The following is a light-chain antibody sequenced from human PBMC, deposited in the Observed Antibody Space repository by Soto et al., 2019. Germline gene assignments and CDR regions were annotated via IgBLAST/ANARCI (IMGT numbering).Light chain of an antibody. CDR1: QSISSN. CDR3: QQSYSIPYS. V-gene: IGKV1-39*01. CDR2: AAS. J-gene: IGKJ2*01. Sequence: DIQMTQSASSLSASVGDRVTITCRASQSISSNLNWHQQKPGKAPTVLIYAASSLQSGVPSRFSGRGSGTDFTLTSSSLQPEDFATYYCQQSYSIPYSVGQGTKLEIK.